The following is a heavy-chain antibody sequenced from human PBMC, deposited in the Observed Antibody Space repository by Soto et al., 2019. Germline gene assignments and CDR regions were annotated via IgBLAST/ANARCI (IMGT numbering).Heavy chain of an antibody. CDR3: ARHYCGGGGCYYFDY. V-gene: IGHV4-59*08. CDR1: GGSISSYY. D-gene: IGHD2-15*01. CDR2: IYYTGST. Sequence: QVQLQESGPGLVKSLETLSLTCTVSGGSISSYYCRLIRQPPGTGLEWIGYIYYTGSTNYNPTLKSRVTISVDTSKTQFSLKLTSVTAADTAVYYCARHYCGGGGCYYFDYWGQGTLVTVSS. J-gene: IGHJ4*02.